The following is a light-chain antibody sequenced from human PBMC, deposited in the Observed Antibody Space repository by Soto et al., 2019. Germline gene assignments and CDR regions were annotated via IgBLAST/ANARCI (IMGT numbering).Light chain of an antibody. V-gene: IGLV2-14*01. CDR3: SSSTSSTTLI. Sequence: QPVLTQPASVSGSPGQSITISCTGTSSDVGGYKYVSWYQQHPGKAPKLMIFDVTNRPSGVSNRFSGSKSGNTASLTISGLQPEDGADYYCSSSTSSTTLIFGGGTKLTVL. CDR2: DVT. CDR1: SSDVGGYKY. J-gene: IGLJ2*01.